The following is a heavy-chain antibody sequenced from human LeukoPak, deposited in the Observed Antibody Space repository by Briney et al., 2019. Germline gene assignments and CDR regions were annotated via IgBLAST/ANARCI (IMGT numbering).Heavy chain of an antibody. Sequence: GGYLRLSCAASGFTFSSYGMHWVRQAPGKGLEWVAVISYDGSNKYYADSVKGRFTISRDNSKNTLFLQMNSLRAEDTAVYYCARSYNSGWYVVDYWGQGTLVTVSS. CDR3: ARSYNSGWYVVDY. CDR1: GFTFSSYG. J-gene: IGHJ4*02. V-gene: IGHV3-30*03. D-gene: IGHD6-19*01. CDR2: ISYDGSNK.